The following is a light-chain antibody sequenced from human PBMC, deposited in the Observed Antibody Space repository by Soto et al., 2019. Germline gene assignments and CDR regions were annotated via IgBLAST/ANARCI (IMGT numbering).Light chain of an antibody. CDR3: QQYGSSPPT. CDR1: QSVSSNY. CDR2: GAS. V-gene: IGKV3-20*01. Sequence: EIVLTQSPGTLSLSPGERATLSCRASQSVSSNYLAWYQQKPGQAPRLLIYGASSRATGIPDRFSGGGSGTDFTLTINRLEPVDFAVYYCQQYGSSPPTFGQGTKVEIK. J-gene: IGKJ1*01.